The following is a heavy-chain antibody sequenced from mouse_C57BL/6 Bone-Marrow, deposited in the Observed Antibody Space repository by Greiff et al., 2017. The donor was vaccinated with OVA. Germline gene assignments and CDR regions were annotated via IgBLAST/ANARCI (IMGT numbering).Heavy chain of an antibody. CDR3: ARKTGRNWYFDV. CDR1: GYTFTSYW. J-gene: IGHJ1*03. Sequence: QVQLQQSGAELVKPGASVKMSCKASGYTFTSYWITWVKQRPGQGLEWIGDIYPGSGSTNYNEKFKSKATLTVDTSSSTAYMQLSSLTSEDSAVYYCARKTGRNWYFDVWGTGTTVTVAS. V-gene: IGHV1-55*01. CDR2: IYPGSGST.